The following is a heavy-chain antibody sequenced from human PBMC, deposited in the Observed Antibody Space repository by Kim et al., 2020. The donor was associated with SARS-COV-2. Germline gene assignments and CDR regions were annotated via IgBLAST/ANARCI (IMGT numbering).Heavy chain of an antibody. Sequence: SVKGRFTISRDNSKNTLYLQMNSLRAEDTAVYYCAKGRVRAFGWYYFDYWGQGTLVTVSS. CDR3: AKGRVRAFGWYYFDY. D-gene: IGHD3-16*01. V-gene: IGHV3-23*01. J-gene: IGHJ4*02.